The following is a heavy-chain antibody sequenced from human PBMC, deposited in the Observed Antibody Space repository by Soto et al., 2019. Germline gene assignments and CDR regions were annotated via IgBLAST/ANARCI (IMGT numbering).Heavy chain of an antibody. CDR3: ARGYKVYYYGSGSYYNVMNNWFDP. V-gene: IGHV4-34*01. J-gene: IGHJ5*02. CDR1: GGSFSGYY. D-gene: IGHD3-10*01. Sequence: SETLSLTCAVYGGSFSGYYWSWIRQPPGKGLEWIGEINHSGSTNYNPSLKSRVTISVDTSKNQFSLKLSSVTAADTAVYYCARGYKVYYYGSGSYYNVMNNWFDPWGQGTLVTVSS. CDR2: INHSGST.